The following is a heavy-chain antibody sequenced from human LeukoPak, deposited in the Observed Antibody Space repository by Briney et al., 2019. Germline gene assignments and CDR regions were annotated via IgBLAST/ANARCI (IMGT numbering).Heavy chain of an antibody. CDR2: ISGSGGST. J-gene: IGHJ4*02. D-gene: IGHD5-24*01. CDR3: AKGPRDGYKRVDY. CDR1: GFTFSDYA. Sequence: GGSLRLSCAVSGFTFSDYAMTWVRQAPGKGLEWVSAISGSGGSTYYADSVKGRFTISRDNSKNTLYLQMNSLRAEDTAVYYCAKGPRDGYKRVDYWGQGTLVTVSS. V-gene: IGHV3-23*01.